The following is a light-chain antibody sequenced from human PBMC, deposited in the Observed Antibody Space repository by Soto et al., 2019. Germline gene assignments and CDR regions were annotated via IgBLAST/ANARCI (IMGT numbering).Light chain of an antibody. CDR1: SSDVGGYNY. V-gene: IGLV2-14*03. J-gene: IGLJ2*01. CDR3: SSYTTSSTLV. Sequence: QSVLTQPASVSGSPGQSITISCTGSSSDVGGYNYVAWYQQHPGQAPRLMIYDVSNRPSGVSNRFSASKSGNTASLTISGLQAEDEADYYCSSYTTSSTLVFGGGTQLTVL. CDR2: DVS.